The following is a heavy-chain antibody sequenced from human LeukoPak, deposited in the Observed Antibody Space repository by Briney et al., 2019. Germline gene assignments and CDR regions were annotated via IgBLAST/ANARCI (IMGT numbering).Heavy chain of an antibody. Sequence: SETLSLTXTVSGGSISSGDYYWSCIRQPPGKGLEWIGYIYYSGSTYYNPSLKSRVTISVDTSKNQFSLKLSSVTAADTAVYYCARAVGDFWSGYSAFDVWGQGTMVTVSS. CDR2: IYYSGST. CDR3: ARAVGDFWSGYSAFDV. D-gene: IGHD3-3*01. J-gene: IGHJ3*01. V-gene: IGHV4-30-4*08. CDR1: GGSISSGDYY.